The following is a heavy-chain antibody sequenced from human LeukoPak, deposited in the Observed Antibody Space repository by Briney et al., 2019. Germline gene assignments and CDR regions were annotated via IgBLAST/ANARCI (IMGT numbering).Heavy chain of an antibody. CDR2: IYYSGST. CDR3: AREGSSSSWGWAFGNYMDV. CDR1: GGSISSYY. Sequence: PSETLSLTCTVSGGSISSYYWSWIRQPPGKGLEWIGYIYYSGSTNYNPSLKSRVTISVDTSKNQFSLKLSSVTAADTAVYYCAREGSSSSWGWAFGNYMDVWGKGTTVTVSS. V-gene: IGHV4-59*01. J-gene: IGHJ6*03. D-gene: IGHD6-13*01.